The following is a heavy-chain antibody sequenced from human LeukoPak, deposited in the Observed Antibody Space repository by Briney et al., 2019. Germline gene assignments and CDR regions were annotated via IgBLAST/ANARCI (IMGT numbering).Heavy chain of an antibody. CDR3: AKKSGPMVRGVHPV. D-gene: IGHD3-10*01. Sequence: AGGSLRLSCAASGFTFSDYYMSWIRQAPGKGLEWVSYISSGSSYTNYADSVKGRFTISRDNSKNTLYLQMNSLRAEDTAVYYCAKKSGPMVRGVHPVWGQGTTVTVSS. J-gene: IGHJ6*02. V-gene: IGHV3-11*03. CDR2: ISSGSSYT. CDR1: GFTFSDYY.